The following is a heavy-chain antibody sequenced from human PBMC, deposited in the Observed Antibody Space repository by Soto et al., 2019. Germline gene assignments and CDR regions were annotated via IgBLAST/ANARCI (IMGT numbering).Heavy chain of an antibody. J-gene: IGHJ3*02. CDR1: GFTFSSYW. CDR3: ASWPWGIAARHALDI. CDR2: INSDGSST. V-gene: IGHV3-74*01. Sequence: GGSLRLSCAASGFTFSSYWIHWVRQAPGKGLVWVSRINSDGSSTSYADSVKGRFTISRDNAKNTLYLQMNSLRAEDTAVYYCASWPWGIAARHALDIWGQGTMVTVSS. D-gene: IGHD6-6*01.